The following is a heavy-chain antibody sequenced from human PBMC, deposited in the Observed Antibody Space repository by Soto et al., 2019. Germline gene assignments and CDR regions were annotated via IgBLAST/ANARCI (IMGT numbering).Heavy chain of an antibody. Sequence: QVQLVQSGAEVKKPGASVKVSCKASGYTFTSYGISWVRQAPGQGLEWMGWISAYNGNTNYAQKLQGRVTMTTDTSTSTGYMELRSLRSDDTAVYYCARDELVRYGGNSRGWFDPWGQGTLVTVSS. CDR3: ARDELVRYGGNSRGWFDP. J-gene: IGHJ5*02. D-gene: IGHD6-13*01. V-gene: IGHV1-18*01. CDR2: ISAYNGNT. CDR1: GYTFTSYG.